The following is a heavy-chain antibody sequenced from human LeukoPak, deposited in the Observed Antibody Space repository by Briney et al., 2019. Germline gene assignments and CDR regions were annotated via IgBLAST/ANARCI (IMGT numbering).Heavy chain of an antibody. J-gene: IGHJ4*02. CDR3: AKDRASGSGSYSYRGFDY. CDR2: ISSSSSYI. V-gene: IGHV3-21*04. Sequence: GGSLRLSCAASGFTFSSYSMNWVRQAPGKGLEWVSSISSSSSYIYYADSVKGRFTISRDNSKNTLYLQMNSLRAEDTAVYYCAKDRASGSGSYSYRGFDYWGQGTLVTVSS. D-gene: IGHD6-19*01. CDR1: GFTFSSYS.